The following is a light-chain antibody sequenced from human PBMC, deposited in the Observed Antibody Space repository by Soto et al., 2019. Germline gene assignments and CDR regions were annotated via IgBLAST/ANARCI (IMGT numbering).Light chain of an antibody. CDR2: DVS. CDR3: TSYTSSSTVL. Sequence: QSVLTQPASVSGSTGQSITISCTGTSSDVGGYNYVSWYQQHPGKAPKLIIYDVSNRPSGVSNRFSGSRSGNTASLTISGLQAEDEADYYCTSYTSSSTVLFGGGTKLTVL. CDR1: SSDVGGYNY. J-gene: IGLJ2*01. V-gene: IGLV2-14*01.